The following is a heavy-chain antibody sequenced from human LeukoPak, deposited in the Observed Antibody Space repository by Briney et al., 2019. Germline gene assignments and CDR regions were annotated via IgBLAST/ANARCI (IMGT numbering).Heavy chain of an antibody. Sequence: SVKVSCKASGGTFSSYAISWVRQAPGQGLEWMGGIIPIFGTANYAQKFQGRVTITADKSTSTAYMELSSLRSEDTAVYYCARELGNCSGASCYSRYFYYVDVWGKGTTV. CDR2: IIPIFGTA. CDR1: GGTFSSYA. J-gene: IGHJ6*03. CDR3: ARELGNCSGASCYSRYFYYVDV. V-gene: IGHV1-69*06. D-gene: IGHD2-15*01.